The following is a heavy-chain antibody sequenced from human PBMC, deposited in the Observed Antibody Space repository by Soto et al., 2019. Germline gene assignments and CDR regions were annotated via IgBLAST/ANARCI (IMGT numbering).Heavy chain of an antibody. CDR2: ISASGGSS. V-gene: IGHV3-23*01. CDR3: AKGGDYWSGFSHD. D-gene: IGHD3-3*01. CDR1: GFTFSDYV. J-gene: IGHJ4*02. Sequence: PGGSLRLSWAASGFTFSDYVMSWVRQAPGKGLEWVSGISASGGSSYDVDSVRGRFTISRDNSKKTLFLQMNSLTDEDTAVYYCAKGGDYWSGFSHDWGKVTLVTVSS.